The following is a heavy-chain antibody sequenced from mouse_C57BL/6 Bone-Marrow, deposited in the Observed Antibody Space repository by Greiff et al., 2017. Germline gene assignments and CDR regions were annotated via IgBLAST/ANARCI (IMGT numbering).Heavy chain of an antibody. CDR3: ARPHYYGSSLYAMDY. D-gene: IGHD1-1*01. CDR1: GFTFSDYG. V-gene: IGHV5-17*01. Sequence: EVQGVESGGGLVKPGGSLKLSCAASGFTFSDYGLHWVRQAPEKGLEWVAYISSGSSTIYYADTVKGRFTISRDNDKNTLFLQMTSLRSEDTAMYYCARPHYYGSSLYAMDYGGQGTSVTVSS. J-gene: IGHJ4*01. CDR2: ISSGSSTI.